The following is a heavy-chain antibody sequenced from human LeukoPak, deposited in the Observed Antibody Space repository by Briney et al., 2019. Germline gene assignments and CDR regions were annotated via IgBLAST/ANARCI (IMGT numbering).Heavy chain of an antibody. D-gene: IGHD2-21*01. CDR2: ISSSSSTI. Sequence: GGSLRLSCAASGFTFSSYSMNWVRQAPGKGLEWVSYISSSSSTIYYADSVKGRFTISRDNAKNSLYLQMNSLRDEDTAVYYCARLCGGDCYHGMDVWGQGTTVIVSS. CDR1: GFTFSSYS. CDR3: ARLCGGDCYHGMDV. J-gene: IGHJ6*02. V-gene: IGHV3-48*02.